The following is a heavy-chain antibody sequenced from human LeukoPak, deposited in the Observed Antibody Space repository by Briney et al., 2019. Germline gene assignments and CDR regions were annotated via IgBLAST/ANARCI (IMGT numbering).Heavy chain of an antibody. CDR3: ATHPGDTSYGFDY. D-gene: IGHD5-18*01. Sequence: PGGPRRPSWQASGLTVSSKYMSWDPKAPGKGLEWGSEVCSGGGTYYAGSVKGGFTISRDNPKNTLYLQMNSLRAEDTAVYFCATHPGDTSYGFDYWGQGTLVTVSS. J-gene: IGHJ4*02. CDR1: GLTVSSKY. CDR2: VCSGGGT. V-gene: IGHV3-53*01.